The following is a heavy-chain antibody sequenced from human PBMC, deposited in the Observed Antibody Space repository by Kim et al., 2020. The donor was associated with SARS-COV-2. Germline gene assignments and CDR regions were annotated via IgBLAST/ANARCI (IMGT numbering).Heavy chain of an antibody. CDR3: ARDQLVPSYYYYYMDV. D-gene: IGHD6-13*01. CDR1: GYTFTGYY. CDR2: INPNSGGT. J-gene: IGHJ6*03. V-gene: IGHV1-2*02. Sequence: ASVKVSCKASGYTFTGYYMHWVRQAPGQGLEWMGWINPNSGGTNYAQKFQGRVTMTRDTSISTAYMELSRLRSDDTAVYYCARDQLVPSYYYYYMDVWGKGTTVTVSS.